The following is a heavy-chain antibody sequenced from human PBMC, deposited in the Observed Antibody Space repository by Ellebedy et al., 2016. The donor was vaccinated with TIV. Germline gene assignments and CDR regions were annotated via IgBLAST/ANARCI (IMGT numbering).Heavy chain of an antibody. Sequence: GGSLRLSCAASGFTFSSYSMNWVRQAPGKGLEWVSSISSSSSYIYYADSVKGRFTISRDNSKNTLYLQMNSLRAEDTAVYYCHGYNGQNTYDAFDIWGQGTLVTVSS. CDR1: GFTFSSYS. J-gene: IGHJ3*02. V-gene: IGHV3-21*01. D-gene: IGHD5-24*01. CDR2: ISSSSSYI. CDR3: HGYNGQNTYDAFDI.